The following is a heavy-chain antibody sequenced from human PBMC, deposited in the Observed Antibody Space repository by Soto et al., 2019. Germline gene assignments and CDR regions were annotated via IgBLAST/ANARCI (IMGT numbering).Heavy chain of an antibody. CDR1: GGTFSSYA. CDR3: AREGTYYYDSSGYTKDDAFDI. Sequence: QVQLVQSGAEVKKPGSSVKVSCKASGGTFSSYATSWVRQAPGQGLEWMGGIIPIFGTANYAQKFQGRVTITADESTSTAYMELSSLRSEDTAVYYCAREGTYYYDSSGYTKDDAFDIWGQGTMVTVSS. D-gene: IGHD3-22*01. CDR2: IIPIFGTA. V-gene: IGHV1-69*01. J-gene: IGHJ3*02.